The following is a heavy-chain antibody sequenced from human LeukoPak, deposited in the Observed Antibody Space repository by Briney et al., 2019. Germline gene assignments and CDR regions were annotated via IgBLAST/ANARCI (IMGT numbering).Heavy chain of an antibody. D-gene: IGHD3-10*01. Sequence: GGSLRLSRAPSGFTFSSYAMSRVRQAPGKGLEWVSAISGSGGSTYYADSVKGRFTISRDNSKNTLYLQMNSLRAEDTAVYYCAKEHSYYYGSGSYYSPVDDLGQGTLFTVSS. J-gene: IGHJ4*02. CDR2: ISGSGGST. CDR1: GFTFSSYA. V-gene: IGHV3-23*01. CDR3: AKEHSYYYGSGSYYSPVDD.